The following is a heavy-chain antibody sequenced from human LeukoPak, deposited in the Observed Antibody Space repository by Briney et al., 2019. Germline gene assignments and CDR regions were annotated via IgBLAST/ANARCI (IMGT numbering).Heavy chain of an antibody. D-gene: IGHD2-2*01. Sequence: GGSLRLSCAASGFTFSSYAMSWVRQAPGKGLEWVSAISGSGGSTYYADSVKGRFTISRDNAKNSLYLQMNSLRAEDTAVYYCARDPEDIVVVPAAEGAFDIWGQGTMVTVSS. J-gene: IGHJ3*02. CDR3: ARDPEDIVVVPAAEGAFDI. CDR2: ISGSGGST. V-gene: IGHV3-23*01. CDR1: GFTFSSYA.